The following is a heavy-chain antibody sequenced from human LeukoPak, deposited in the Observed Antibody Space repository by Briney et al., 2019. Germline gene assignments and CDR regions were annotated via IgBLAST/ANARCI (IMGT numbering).Heavy chain of an antibody. J-gene: IGHJ4*02. Sequence: GESLSLSCATSGFTFSDSWMSWFRQAPGKGLEWVAITNQDGSVRFYVDSVKGRFTISRDNAKNSLYLYMNSLRSEDTAIYYCATGSYHEHWGQGTLVTVSS. CDR2: TNQDGSVR. CDR1: GFTFSDSW. D-gene: IGHD1-26*01. V-gene: IGHV3-7*01. CDR3: ATGSYHEH.